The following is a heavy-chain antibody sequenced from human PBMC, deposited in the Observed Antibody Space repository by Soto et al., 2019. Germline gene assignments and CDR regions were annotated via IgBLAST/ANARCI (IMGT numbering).Heavy chain of an antibody. Sequence: QVQRVQSGAVVKTPGSSVKVSCEASEGTFNIYAISWVRQVPGQGLEWMGGIIPVFGTPSYAQKFRGRVTITADDSTSTAYMELTSLTTDDTAVYYCALGSYYDSRRGYSFVDYWGQETLVIVSS. CDR3: ALGSYYDSRRGYSFVDY. V-gene: IGHV1-69*01. D-gene: IGHD3-3*01. J-gene: IGHJ4*02. CDR2: IIPVFGTP. CDR1: EGTFNIYA.